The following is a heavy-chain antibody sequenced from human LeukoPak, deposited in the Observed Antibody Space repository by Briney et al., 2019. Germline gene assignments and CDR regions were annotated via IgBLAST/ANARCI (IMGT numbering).Heavy chain of an antibody. J-gene: IGHJ6*02. CDR1: GFTFSTYG. CDR3: AKDFRGGNSFYYYGMDV. Sequence: PGGSLRLSCAASGFTFSTYGMHWVRQAPDKGLEWVAVISFDGSNKYNADSVKGRFTISRDNSKNTLFLQMNSLRAEDTAVYYCAKDFRGGNSFYYYGMDVWGQGTTVTVSS. V-gene: IGHV3-30*18. D-gene: IGHD4-23*01. CDR2: ISFDGSNK.